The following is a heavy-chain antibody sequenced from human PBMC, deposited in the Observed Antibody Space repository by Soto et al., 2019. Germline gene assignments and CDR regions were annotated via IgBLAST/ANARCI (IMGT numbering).Heavy chain of an antibody. Sequence: GGSLRLSCAASGFTFSSYAMSWVRQDPGKGLEWVSAISGSGGSTYYADSVKGRFTLSRDNSKNTLYLKMNSLSAEDPAGYEWAKDNHCSPSSGYGHWGHGTQVSV. V-gene: IGHV3-23*01. J-gene: IGHJ5*02. D-gene: IGHD6-25*01. CDR3: AKDNHCSPSSGYGH. CDR2: ISGSGGST. CDR1: GFTFSSYA.